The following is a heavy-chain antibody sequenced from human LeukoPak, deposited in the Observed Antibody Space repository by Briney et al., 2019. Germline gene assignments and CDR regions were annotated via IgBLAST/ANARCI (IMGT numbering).Heavy chain of an antibody. V-gene: IGHV3-21*01. Sequence: GGSLRLSCAASGFTFSSYSMNWVRQAPGKGLEWVSSISSSSSYIYYADSVKGRFTISRDNAKNSLYLQMNSLRAEDTAVYCCARGGEVIYWFDPWGQGTLVTVSS. CDR3: ARGGEVIYWFDP. CDR2: ISSSSSYI. D-gene: IGHD3-22*01. J-gene: IGHJ5*02. CDR1: GFTFSSYS.